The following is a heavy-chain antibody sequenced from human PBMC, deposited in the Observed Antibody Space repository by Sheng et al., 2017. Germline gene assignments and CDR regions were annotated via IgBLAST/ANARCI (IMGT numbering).Heavy chain of an antibody. D-gene: IGHD2-15*01. J-gene: IGHJ6*03. CDR3: ARGLGSGSLPDYYYYMDV. Sequence: QVQLVQSGAEVKKPGSSVKVSCKASGGTFSSYAISWVRQAPGQGLEWMGGIIPILGIANYAQKFQGRVTITADKSTSTAYMELSSLRSEDTAVYYCARGLGSGSLPDYYYYMDVWGKGTTVTVSS. CDR1: GGTFSSYA. V-gene: IGHV1-69*04. CDR2: IIPILGIA.